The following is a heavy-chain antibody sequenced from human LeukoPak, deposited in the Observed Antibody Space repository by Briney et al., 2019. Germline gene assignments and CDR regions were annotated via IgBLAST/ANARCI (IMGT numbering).Heavy chain of an antibody. V-gene: IGHV4-4*02. CDR1: GGSISSSNW. CDR2: IYHSGST. CDR3: ARQAADFWSGYYDY. J-gene: IGHJ4*02. D-gene: IGHD3-3*01. Sequence: SGTLSLTCAVSGGSISSSNWWSWVRQPPGKGLEWIGEIYHSGSTNYNPSLKSRVTISVDKSKNQFSLKLSSVTAADTAVYYCARQAADFWSGYYDYWGQGTLVTVSS.